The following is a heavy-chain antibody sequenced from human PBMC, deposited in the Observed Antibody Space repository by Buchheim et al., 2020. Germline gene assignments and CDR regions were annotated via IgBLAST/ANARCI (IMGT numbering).Heavy chain of an antibody. CDR2: INHSGST. Sequence: QVQLQQWGAGLLKPSETLSLTCAVYGGSFSGYYWSWIRQPPGKGLEWIGEINHSGSTNYNPSLKSRVTISVDTSKNQFSLKLSSVTAADTAVYYCARGLSFFRVAGTRYFDYWGQGTL. J-gene: IGHJ4*02. D-gene: IGHD6-19*01. CDR3: ARGLSFFRVAGTRYFDY. V-gene: IGHV4-34*01. CDR1: GGSFSGYY.